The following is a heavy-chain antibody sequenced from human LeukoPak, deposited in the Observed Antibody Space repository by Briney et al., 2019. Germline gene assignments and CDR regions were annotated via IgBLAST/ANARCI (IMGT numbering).Heavy chain of an antibody. V-gene: IGHV1-69*04. CDR3: ASIPTDGLDY. Sequence: ASVTVSCMASGGTLSKFVISWVRQAPGQGLEWMGRIIPMFGVPSYSQTFQGRVTLIADKSTSTAYMELISLRSEDTAVYYCASIPTDGLDYWGQGTLVTVSS. CDR2: IIPMFGVP. J-gene: IGHJ4*02. D-gene: IGHD2-8*01. CDR1: GGTLSKFV.